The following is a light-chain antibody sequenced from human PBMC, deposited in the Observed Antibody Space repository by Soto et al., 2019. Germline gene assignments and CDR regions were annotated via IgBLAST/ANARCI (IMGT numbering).Light chain of an antibody. V-gene: IGKV4-1*01. CDR3: QQYYETPLT. Sequence: DIVMTQSPDSLAVSLGETATINCKSSQSLFYSSNNKNYLAWYRQKPRQPPELLIYWAYTRESGVPGRYSGSGSGTDFTLTISSLRAEDVAIYYCQQYYETPLTFGGGTTVEIK. J-gene: IGKJ4*01. CDR1: QSLFYSSNNKNY. CDR2: WAY.